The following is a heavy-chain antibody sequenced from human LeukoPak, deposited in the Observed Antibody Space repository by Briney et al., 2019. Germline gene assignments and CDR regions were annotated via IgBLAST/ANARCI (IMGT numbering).Heavy chain of an antibody. CDR3: ARGSIAEY. Sequence: SETLSLTCAVYGGSFSGYYWSWIRQPPGKGLEWIGEINHSGSTNYNPSLKSRVTISVDTSKNQFSLKLSSVTAADTAVYYCARGSIAEYRGQGTLVTVSS. CDR1: GGSFSGYY. CDR2: INHSGST. D-gene: IGHD6-6*01. V-gene: IGHV4-34*01. J-gene: IGHJ4*02.